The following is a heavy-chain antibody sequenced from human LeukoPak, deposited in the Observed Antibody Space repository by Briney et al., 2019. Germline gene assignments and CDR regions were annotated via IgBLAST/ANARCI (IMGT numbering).Heavy chain of an antibody. CDR3: AGLPRGITMVRGVIGFDP. Sequence: PSETLSLTCTVSGGSISSSSYYWGWIRQPPGKGLEWIGSIYYSGSTYYNPSLKSRVTISVDTSKNQFSLKLSSVTAADTAVYYCAGLPRGITMVRGVIGFDPWGQGTLVTVSS. CDR1: GGSISSSSYY. D-gene: IGHD3-10*01. CDR2: IYYSGST. J-gene: IGHJ5*02. V-gene: IGHV4-39*07.